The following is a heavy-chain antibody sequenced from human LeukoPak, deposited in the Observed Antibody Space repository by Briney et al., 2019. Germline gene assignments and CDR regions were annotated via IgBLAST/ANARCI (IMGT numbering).Heavy chain of an antibody. J-gene: IGHJ4*02. CDR3: ARDLLGIRGELLYL. V-gene: IGHV1-18*01. Sequence: ASVKVSCTASGYTFTSYGISWVRQAPGQGLEWMGWISVYNGNTKYAQKLQGRVTMTTDTSTSTAYMELRSLRSDDTAVYYCARDLLGIRGELLYLWGQGTLVTVSS. CDR2: ISVYNGNT. CDR1: GYTFTSYG. D-gene: IGHD3-10*01.